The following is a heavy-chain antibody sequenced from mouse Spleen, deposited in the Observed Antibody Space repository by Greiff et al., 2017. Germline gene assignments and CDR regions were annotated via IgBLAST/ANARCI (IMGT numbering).Heavy chain of an antibody. J-gene: IGHJ4*01. CDR3: ARQLRHYYAMDY. V-gene: IGHV3-6*01. CDR2: ISYDGSN. D-gene: IGHD3-3*01. Sequence: EVKLQESGPGLVKPSQSLSLTCSVTGYSITSGYYWKWIRQFPGNKLEWMGYISYDGSNNYNPSLKNRISITRDTSKNQFFLKLNSVTTEDTATYYCARQLRHYYAMDYWGQGTSVTVSS. CDR1: GYSITSGYY.